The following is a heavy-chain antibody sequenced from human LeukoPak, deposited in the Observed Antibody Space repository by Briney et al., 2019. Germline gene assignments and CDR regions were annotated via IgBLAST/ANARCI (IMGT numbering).Heavy chain of an antibody. CDR3: ARLPYYDFWSGARGAFDI. V-gene: IGHV4-59*01. J-gene: IGHJ3*02. D-gene: IGHD3-3*01. Sequence: SETLSLTCTVSGGYISSDYWSWIRQPPGKGLEWIGYIYYSGGTNYNPSLKSRVTISVDTSKNQFSLKLSSVTAADTAVYYCARLPYYDFWSGARGAFDIWGQGTMVTVSS. CDR1: GGYISSDY. CDR2: IYYSGGT.